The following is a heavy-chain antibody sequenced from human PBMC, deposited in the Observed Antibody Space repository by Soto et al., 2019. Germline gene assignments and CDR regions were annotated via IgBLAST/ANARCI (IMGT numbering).Heavy chain of an antibody. Sequence: SETLSLTCAVYGGSFSGYYWSWFRQPPGKGLEWIGEINHSGSTNYNPSLKSRVTISVDTSKNQFSLKLSSVTAADTAVYYCAREVVPAILTYYYYGMDVWGQGTTVTVSS. CDR2: INHSGST. D-gene: IGHD2-2*01. J-gene: IGHJ6*02. CDR3: AREVVPAILTYYYYGMDV. CDR1: GGSFSGYY. V-gene: IGHV4-34*01.